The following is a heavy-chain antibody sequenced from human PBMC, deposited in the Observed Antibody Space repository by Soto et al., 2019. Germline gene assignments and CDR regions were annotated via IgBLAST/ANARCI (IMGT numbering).Heavy chain of an antibody. V-gene: IGHV1-69*13. CDR1: GGTFSSYA. Sequence: GASVKVSCKASGGTFSSYAISWVRQAPGQGLEWMGGIIPIFGTANYAQKFQGRVTITADESTSTAYMELSSLRSEDTAVYYCARGLIVGATIPSGHDYWGQGPLVTVSS. CDR2: IIPIFGTA. J-gene: IGHJ4*02. D-gene: IGHD1-26*01. CDR3: ARGLIVGATIPSGHDY.